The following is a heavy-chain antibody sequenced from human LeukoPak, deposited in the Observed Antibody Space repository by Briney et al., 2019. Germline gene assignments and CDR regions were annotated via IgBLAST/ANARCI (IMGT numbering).Heavy chain of an antibody. D-gene: IGHD3-9*01. V-gene: IGHV1-24*01. CDR2: FDPGSGEI. CDR1: GYSITELS. Sequence: ASVKVSCEVSGYSITELSTHWVRQAPGKGHEWMGGFDPGSGEIIYEQKFQDRVTMTEDTSTDTAYMESSSLRSEDTALYYCATGTHYDLLPFWGQGTLVTVSS. J-gene: IGHJ4*02. CDR3: ATGTHYDLLPF.